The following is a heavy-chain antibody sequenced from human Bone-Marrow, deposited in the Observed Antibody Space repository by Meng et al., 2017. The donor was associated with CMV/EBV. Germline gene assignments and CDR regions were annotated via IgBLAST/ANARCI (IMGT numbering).Heavy chain of an antibody. CDR3: ARGRYSYGYGAFDI. D-gene: IGHD5-18*01. V-gene: IGHV1-2*02. Sequence: ASVKVSCKASGYTFTGYYMHWVRQAPGQGLEWMGWINPNSGGTNYAQKFQGRVTMTRDTSISTAYMELSRLRSDDTAVYYCARGRYSYGYGAFDIWGQGTMVIVSS. CDR1: GYTFTGYY. CDR2: INPNSGGT. J-gene: IGHJ3*02.